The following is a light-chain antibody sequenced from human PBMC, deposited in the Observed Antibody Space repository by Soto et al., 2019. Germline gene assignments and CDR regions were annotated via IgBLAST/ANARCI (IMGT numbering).Light chain of an antibody. CDR3: QQYNNWPRT. V-gene: IGKV3-15*01. CDR2: GAS. Sequence: VMTQSPATLSVSPGERATLPCRASQSVSSNVAWYQQIPGQTPRLLIYGASTRASGVPAKFSGSGSGTEFTLTISSLQSEDFAVYYCQQYNNWPRTFGQGTKVDIK. CDR1: QSVSSN. J-gene: IGKJ1*01.